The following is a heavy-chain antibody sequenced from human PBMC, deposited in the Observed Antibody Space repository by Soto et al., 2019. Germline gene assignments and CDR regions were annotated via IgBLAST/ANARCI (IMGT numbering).Heavy chain of an antibody. CDR1: GGSISSYY. J-gene: IGHJ4*02. V-gene: IGHV4-59*01. CDR3: ATYYYGSGSYPYFDY. CDR2: IYYSGST. D-gene: IGHD3-10*01. Sequence: PSETLSLTCTVSGGSISSYYWSWIRQPPGKGLEWIGYIYYSGSTNYNPSLKSRVTISVDTSKNQFSLKLSSVTAADTAVYYCATYYYGSGSYPYFDYWGQGTLVTVS.